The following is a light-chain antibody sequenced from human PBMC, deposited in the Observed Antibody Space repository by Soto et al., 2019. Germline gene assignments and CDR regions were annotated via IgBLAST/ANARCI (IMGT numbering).Light chain of an antibody. CDR3: SSNTSDWGV. CDR2: EVR. V-gene: IGLV2-14*01. CDR1: SSDVGGYDF. Sequence: QSVLTQPASVSGSPGQSITIFCTGTSSDVGGYDFVSWYQHHPGKAPKLIIYEVRTRPSGVSDRFSGSKSGNTASLTISGLQAEDEADYYSSSNTSDWGVFGTGTKGTVL. J-gene: IGLJ1*01.